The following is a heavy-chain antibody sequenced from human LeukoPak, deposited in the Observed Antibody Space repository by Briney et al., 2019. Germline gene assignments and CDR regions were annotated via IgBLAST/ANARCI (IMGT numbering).Heavy chain of an antibody. Sequence: ASVKVSCKASGYTFTSYDINWVRQATGQGLEWMGWMNPNSGNTGYAQKFQGRVTMTRNTSISTAYMELSSLRSEDTAVYYCARANDSSGYYYSDAFDIWGQGIMVTVSS. V-gene: IGHV1-8*01. CDR2: MNPNSGNT. CDR1: GYTFTSYD. CDR3: ARANDSSGYYYSDAFDI. J-gene: IGHJ3*02. D-gene: IGHD3-22*01.